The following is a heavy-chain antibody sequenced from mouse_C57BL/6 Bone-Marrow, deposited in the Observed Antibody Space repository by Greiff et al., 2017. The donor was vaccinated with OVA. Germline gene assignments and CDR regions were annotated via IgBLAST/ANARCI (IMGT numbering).Heavy chain of an antibody. CDR2: IYPRSGNS. D-gene: IGHD2-2*01. CDR3: EGLPRYWYFDV. Sequence: VQLQESGAELARPGASVKLSCKASGYTFTSYGISWVKQRTGQGLEWIGEIYPRSGNSYYNEKFKGKATLTADKSSSKAYMELRSLTSEDSAVYFCEGLPRYWYFDVWGTGTTVTVSS. J-gene: IGHJ1*03. CDR1: GYTFTSYG. V-gene: IGHV1-81*01.